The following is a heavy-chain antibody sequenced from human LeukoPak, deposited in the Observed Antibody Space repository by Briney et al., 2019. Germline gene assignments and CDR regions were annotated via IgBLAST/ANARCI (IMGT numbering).Heavy chain of an antibody. CDR3: ARESGIDYGEGFDI. V-gene: IGHV3-21*01. CDR2: FGTRSSSI. D-gene: IGHD4-17*01. J-gene: IGHJ3*02. Sequence: PGGSLKLSCAASGFTFNSYSMNWVRQAPGKGLEWVSSFGTRSSSIYYGDSVRGRFTISRDNAKNSLYLQMNSLRAEDTAVYYCARESGIDYGEGFDIWGQGTMVTVS. CDR1: GFTFNSYS.